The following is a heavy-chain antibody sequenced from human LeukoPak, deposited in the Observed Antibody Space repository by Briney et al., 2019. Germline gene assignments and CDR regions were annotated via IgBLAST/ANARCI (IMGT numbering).Heavy chain of an antibody. V-gene: IGHV3-21*01. CDR3: ARDLAAGTDY. D-gene: IGHD1-1*01. J-gene: IGHJ4*02. CDR2: ISSSSSYI. Sequence: GGSLRLSCAASGFTFSSYSMNWDRQAPGKGLEWVSSISSSSSYIYYADSVKGRFTISRDNAKNSLYLQMNSLRAEDTAVYYCARDLAAGTDYWGQGTLVTVSS. CDR1: GFTFSSYS.